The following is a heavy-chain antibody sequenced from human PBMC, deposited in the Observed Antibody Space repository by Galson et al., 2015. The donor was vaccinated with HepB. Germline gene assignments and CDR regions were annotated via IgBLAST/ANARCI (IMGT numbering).Heavy chain of an antibody. CDR1: GFTFSSYS. V-gene: IGHV3-48*02. CDR2: ISSSSSTI. J-gene: IGHJ4*02. D-gene: IGHD3-16*01. CDR3: ARDSIMITFGGGGDFDY. Sequence: SLRLSCAASGFTFSSYSMNWVRQAPGKGLEWVSYISSSSSTIYYADSVKGRFTISRVNAKNSLYLQMNSLRDEDTAVYYCARDSIMITFGGGGDFDYWGQGTLVTVSS.